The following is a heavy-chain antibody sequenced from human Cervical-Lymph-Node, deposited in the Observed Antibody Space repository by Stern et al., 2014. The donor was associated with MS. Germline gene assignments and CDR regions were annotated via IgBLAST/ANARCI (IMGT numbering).Heavy chain of an antibody. V-gene: IGHV1-46*03. D-gene: IGHD1-26*01. CDR2: INPSGGST. J-gene: IGHJ5*02. CDR3: ARVLAYSGSYQSNWFDP. CDR1: GYTFTSYY. Sequence: VQLVESGAEVKKPGASVKVSCKASGYTFTSYYMHWVRQAPEQGLEWMGIINPSGGSTSYAQKFQGRVTMTRDTSTSTVYMELSSLRSEDTAVYYCARVLAYSGSYQSNWFDPWGQGTLVTVSS.